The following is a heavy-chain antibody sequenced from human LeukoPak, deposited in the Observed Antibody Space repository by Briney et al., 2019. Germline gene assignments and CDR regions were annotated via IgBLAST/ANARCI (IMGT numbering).Heavy chain of an antibody. Sequence: GGSLRLSCAASAFKFSSYAMNWVRQAPGKGLEWVAGISGGGAGTYYVDSVKGRFTISRDNSKNTLYLQMNSLGAEDTAVYYCAKLVGTTQMGDYWGQGTPVTVSS. J-gene: IGHJ4*02. CDR2: ISGGGAGT. V-gene: IGHV3-23*01. CDR1: AFKFSSYA. D-gene: IGHD1-26*01. CDR3: AKLVGTTQMGDY.